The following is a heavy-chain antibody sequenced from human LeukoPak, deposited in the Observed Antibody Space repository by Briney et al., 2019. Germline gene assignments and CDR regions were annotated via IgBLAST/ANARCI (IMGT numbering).Heavy chain of an antibody. CDR3: ARARYSGSSTPYYFDY. CDR2: IYHSGST. CDR1: GGSISSGGYY. D-gene: IGHD1-26*01. Sequence: SETLSLTCTVSGGSISSGGYYWSWIRQPPGKGLEWIGYIYHSGSTYYNPSLKSRVTISVDRSKNQFSLKLSSVTAADTAVYYCARARYSGSSTPYYFDYWGQGTLVTVSS. J-gene: IGHJ4*02. V-gene: IGHV4-30-2*01.